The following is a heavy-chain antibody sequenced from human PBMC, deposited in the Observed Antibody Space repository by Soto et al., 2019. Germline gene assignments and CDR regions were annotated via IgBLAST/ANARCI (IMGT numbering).Heavy chain of an antibody. CDR1: GGTFSSYA. V-gene: IGHV1-69*01. CDR2: IIPIFGTA. Sequence: QVQLVQSGAEVKKPGSSVKVSCKASGGTFSSYAISWVRQAPGQGLEWMGGIIPIFGTANYAQKFQGRVTITADEATSTAYRELSSRRSEDTAVDDCAREVALRIVVVPAAKPNSVYYGMDVWGQGTTVTVSS. D-gene: IGHD2-2*02. CDR3: AREVALRIVVVPAAKPNSVYYGMDV. J-gene: IGHJ6*02.